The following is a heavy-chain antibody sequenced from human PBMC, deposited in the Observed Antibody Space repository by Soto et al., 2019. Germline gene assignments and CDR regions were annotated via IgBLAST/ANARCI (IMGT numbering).Heavy chain of an antibody. CDR3: AHRRATGWGAAVYFDY. Sequence: QITLKESGPTLVKPTQTLTLTCTFSGFSLSTSGVGVGWIRQPPGKALEWLALIYWDDDKRYSTSLKSRLTITKDTSKNQVVLTMTNMDPVDTATYYCAHRRATGWGAAVYFDYWGQGTLVTVSS. V-gene: IGHV2-5*02. D-gene: IGHD6-13*01. CDR2: IYWDDDK. J-gene: IGHJ4*02. CDR1: GFSLSTSGVG.